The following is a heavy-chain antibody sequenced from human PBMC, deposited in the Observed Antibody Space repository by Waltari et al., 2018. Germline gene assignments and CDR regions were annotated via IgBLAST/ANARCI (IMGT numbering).Heavy chain of an antibody. V-gene: IGHV6-1*01. J-gene: IGHJ1*01. CDR3: ARDLDFQY. CDR1: GASASSKSAG. CDR2: TYFRSRWYF. Sequence: QIQLQQSGPGLVKPSQTLSLTCAISGASASSKSAGWHWIRQSPARALEWLGRTYFRSRWYFEYSLSVRRRISINPDTSKNQFSLQLNSVSPEDTAVYYCARDLDFQYWGQGSLVIVSS.